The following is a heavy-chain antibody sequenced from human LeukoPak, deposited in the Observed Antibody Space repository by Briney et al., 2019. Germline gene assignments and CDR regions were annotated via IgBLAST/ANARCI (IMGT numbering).Heavy chain of an antibody. CDR3: ARHMNSGSYLVNAFDI. J-gene: IGHJ3*02. V-gene: IGHV4-59*08. CDR1: GGSISSCY. D-gene: IGHD1-26*01. CDR2: IYYSGST. Sequence: PSETLSLTCTVSGGSISSCYWSWIRQPPGKGLEWIGYIYYSGSTNYNPSLKSRVTISVDTSKNQFSLKLSSVTAADTAVYYCARHMNSGSYLVNAFDIWGQGTMVTVSS.